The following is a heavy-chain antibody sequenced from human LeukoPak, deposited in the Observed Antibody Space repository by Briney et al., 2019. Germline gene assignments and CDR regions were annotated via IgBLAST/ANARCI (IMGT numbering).Heavy chain of an antibody. Sequence: QSGGSLRLSCAASGFTFSSYSMNWVRQAPGKGLEWVSYISSSSSTIYYADSVKGRFTISRDNAKNSLYLQMNSLRAEDTAVYYCARGRPHPSFDIWGQGTMVTVSS. D-gene: IGHD6-6*01. CDR2: ISSSSSTI. CDR3: ARGRPHPSFDI. J-gene: IGHJ3*02. CDR1: GFTFSSYS. V-gene: IGHV3-48*01.